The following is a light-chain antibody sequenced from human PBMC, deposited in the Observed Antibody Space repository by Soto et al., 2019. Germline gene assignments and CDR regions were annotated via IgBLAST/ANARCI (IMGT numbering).Light chain of an antibody. CDR1: QSITTW. CDR3: QQYNTYALT. Sequence: DIQMTQSPSTLSASVGERVTITCRASQSITTWLAWYQQKPGKAPKLLIYKASSLKGGVPSRFSGSGSGTEFNITISSLQPDDFAAYYCQQYNTYALTFGGGTTVEIK. V-gene: IGKV1-5*03. J-gene: IGKJ4*01. CDR2: KAS.